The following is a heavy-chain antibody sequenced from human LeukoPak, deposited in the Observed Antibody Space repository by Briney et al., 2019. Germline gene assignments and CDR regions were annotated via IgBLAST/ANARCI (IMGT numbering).Heavy chain of an antibody. CDR1: GFTVSSNY. J-gene: IGHJ4*02. CDR2: ISGSSGSI. CDR3: ARVDYGGFNFDY. Sequence: GGSLRLSCAASGFTVSSNYMSWVRQAPGKGLEWVSYISGSSGSIYYADSVRGRFTISRDNAKNSLSLQMNSLRAEDTAVYYCARVDYGGFNFDYWGQGTLVTVST. V-gene: IGHV3-48*01. D-gene: IGHD4-23*01.